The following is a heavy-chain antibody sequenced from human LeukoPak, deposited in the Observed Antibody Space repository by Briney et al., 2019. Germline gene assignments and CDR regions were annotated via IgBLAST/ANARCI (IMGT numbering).Heavy chain of an antibody. CDR1: GFTVSDNY. Sequence: GGSLRLSCAASGFTVSDNYMSWVRQAPGKGLEWVSTVYSGGLTYYADPVKGRFTIARDNSKNTLYLQMSSLRAEDTAVYYCVRDRWPGLGDFWGQGTTVTVSS. CDR2: VYSGGLT. J-gene: IGHJ6*02. CDR3: VRDRWPGLGDF. D-gene: IGHD6-19*01. V-gene: IGHV3-66*01.